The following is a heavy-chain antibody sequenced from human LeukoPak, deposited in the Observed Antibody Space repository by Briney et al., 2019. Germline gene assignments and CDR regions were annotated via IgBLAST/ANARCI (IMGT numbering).Heavy chain of an antibody. CDR1: GASITSYY. CDR2: IYTIGNT. J-gene: IGHJ4*02. D-gene: IGHD3-22*01. V-gene: IGHV4-4*07. Sequence: SETLSLTCTVSGASITSYYWRWIRQPAGKGLEWIGRIYTIGNTNYNPSLKSRVTMSVDTSKNQFSLKLNSVPAADTAVDCCRRSQYYHDSLSYYGFDYWGQGSLVTVSS. CDR3: RRSQYYHDSLSYYGFDY.